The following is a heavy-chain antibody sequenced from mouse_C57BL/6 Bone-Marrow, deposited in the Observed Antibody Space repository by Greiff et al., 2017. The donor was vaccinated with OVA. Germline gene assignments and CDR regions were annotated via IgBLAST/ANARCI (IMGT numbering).Heavy chain of an antibody. CDR1: GFTFSDYY. D-gene: IGHD3-2*02. J-gene: IGHJ4*01. V-gene: IGHV5-12*01. CDR3: ARQLRLRTFYAMDY. Sequence: EVKLVESGGGLVQPGGSLKLSCAASGFTFSDYYMYWVRQTPEKRLEWVAYISNGGGSTYYPDTVKGRFTISRDNAKNTLYLQMSRLKSEDTAMYYCARQLRLRTFYAMDYWGQGTSVTVSS. CDR2: ISNGGGST.